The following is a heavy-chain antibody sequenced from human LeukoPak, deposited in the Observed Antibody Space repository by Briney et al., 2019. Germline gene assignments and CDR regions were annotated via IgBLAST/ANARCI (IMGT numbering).Heavy chain of an antibody. D-gene: IGHD6-19*01. J-gene: IGHJ4*02. CDR3: ARGWGSGVFDY. Sequence: SETLSLTCTVSGGSISSSSYYWGWIRQPPGKGLEWIRSIYYSGSTYYNPSLKSRVTISVDTSKNQFSLKLSSVTAADTAVYYCARGWGSGVFDYWGQGTLVTVSS. V-gene: IGHV4-39*07. CDR2: IYYSGST. CDR1: GGSISSSSYY.